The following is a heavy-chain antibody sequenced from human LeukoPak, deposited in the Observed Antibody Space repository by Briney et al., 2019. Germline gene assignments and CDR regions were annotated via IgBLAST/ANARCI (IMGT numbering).Heavy chain of an antibody. CDR3: ARGDSSGVYYYYMDV. CDR2: IIPIFGTA. V-gene: IGHV1-69*05. J-gene: IGHJ6*03. CDR1: GGTFSSYA. Sequence: SVKVSCKASGGTFSSYAISWVRQAPRQGLEWMGRIIPIFGTANYAQKFQGRVTITTDESTSTAYMELSSLRSEDTAVYYCARGDSSGVYYYYMDVWGKGTTVTVSS. D-gene: IGHD3-22*01.